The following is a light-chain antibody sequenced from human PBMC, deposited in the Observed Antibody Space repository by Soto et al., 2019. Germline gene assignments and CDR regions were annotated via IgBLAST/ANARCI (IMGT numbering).Light chain of an antibody. J-gene: IGKJ4*01. CDR1: QVINSY. Sequence: IQLTQSPSSLSASLGERVTITCRASQVINSYLAWYQQKPGQAPRLLIYAASSRPTEVPAWFSGSGSATEFTLTINSLQSEDFATYYCQQTDSYPSTFGGGTKVDI. CDR2: AAS. V-gene: IGKV1-9*01. CDR3: QQTDSYPST.